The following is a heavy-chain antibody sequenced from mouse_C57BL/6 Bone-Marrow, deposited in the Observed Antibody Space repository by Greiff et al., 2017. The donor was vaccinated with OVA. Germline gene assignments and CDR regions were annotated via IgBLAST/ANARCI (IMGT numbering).Heavy chain of an antibody. V-gene: IGHV5-17*01. CDR3: ARPLYYCGPYYAMDY. CDR2: ISSGSSTI. CDR1: GFTFSDYG. Sequence: EVKVVESGGGLVKPGGYLKLSCAASGFTFSDYGMHWVRQAPEKGLEWVAYISSGSSTIYYADTVKGRFTISRDNAKNTLFLQMTSLRSEDTAMYYCARPLYYCGPYYAMDYWGQGTSVTVSS. D-gene: IGHD1-1*01. J-gene: IGHJ4*01.